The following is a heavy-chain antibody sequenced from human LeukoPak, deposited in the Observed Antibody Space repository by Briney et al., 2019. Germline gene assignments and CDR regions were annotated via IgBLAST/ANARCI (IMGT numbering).Heavy chain of an antibody. Sequence: ASVTVSFKASGYTFTDYYMHWVRQAPGQGPEWMGWINPNSGGTKYAQKFQGRVTMTRDRSVSTAYMELSRLRSDATAVYYCARDLAGASGLHLGYWGQGTLVTVSS. V-gene: IGHV1-2*02. CDR2: INPNSGGT. CDR3: ARDLAGASGLHLGY. CDR1: GYTFTDYY. J-gene: IGHJ4*02. D-gene: IGHD3-10*01.